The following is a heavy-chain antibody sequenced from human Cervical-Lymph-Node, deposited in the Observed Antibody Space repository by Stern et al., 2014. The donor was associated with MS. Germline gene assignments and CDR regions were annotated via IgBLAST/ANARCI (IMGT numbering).Heavy chain of an antibody. CDR3: ARRGHGYMGIDY. CDR2: IYPGDSET. V-gene: IGHV5-51*03. CDR1: GYRFTNNW. D-gene: IGHD5-24*01. Sequence: VQLLQPGAEVKKPGESLRISCEVSGYRFTNNWIGWVRQMPGKGLEWMGIIYPGDSETRYSPSFQGQVTILVDKSNTTTYLHWSSLKASDTAIYYCARRGHGYMGIDYWGQGTLVSVSS. J-gene: IGHJ4*02.